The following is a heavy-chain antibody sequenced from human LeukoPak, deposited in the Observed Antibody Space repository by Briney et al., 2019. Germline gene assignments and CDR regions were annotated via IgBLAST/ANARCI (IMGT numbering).Heavy chain of an antibody. CDR2: ISGSGGST. CDR3: AKSLSPASYYYYMDV. D-gene: IGHD2-2*01. CDR1: GFTFSSYA. Sequence: GGSLRLSCAASGFTFSSYAMSWVRQAPGKGLEWVSAISGSGGSTYYADSVKGRFTISRDNFKNTLYLQMNSLRAEDTAVYYCAKSLSPASYYYYMDVWGKGTTVTISS. J-gene: IGHJ6*03. V-gene: IGHV3-23*01.